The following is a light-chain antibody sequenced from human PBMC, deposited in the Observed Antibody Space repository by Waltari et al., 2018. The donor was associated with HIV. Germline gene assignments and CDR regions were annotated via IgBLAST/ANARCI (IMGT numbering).Light chain of an antibody. CDR2: GAS. CDR3: QHYGTSPPIYI. V-gene: IGKV3-20*01. CDR1: QSVTTF. J-gene: IGKJ2*01. Sequence: ELVLTHPPGTVPLYAGDRITLSCGASQSVTTFLAWFQQKPGQAPRLLIYGASNRATGIPDRFSASGSGTDFILTISRLEPEDFAVYYCQHYGTSPPIYIFGQGTRLQI.